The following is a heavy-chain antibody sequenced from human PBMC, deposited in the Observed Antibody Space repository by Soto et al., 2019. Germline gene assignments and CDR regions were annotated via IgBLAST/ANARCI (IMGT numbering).Heavy chain of an antibody. D-gene: IGHD5-12*01. CDR3: VKDPLRNGLKGFEP. V-gene: IGHV3-23*01. CDR2: IDDGGRTS. Sequence: EVRLLESGGNLVQPGGSLTLSCAASGFPFSGYAMSWVRQAPGKGLEWVSAIDDGGRTSYYAEPVKGRFIISRDNVNHILYLQMKSLKAEDTALYYCVKDPLRNGLKGFEPWGQGTLVTVSS. J-gene: IGHJ5*02. CDR1: GFPFSGYA.